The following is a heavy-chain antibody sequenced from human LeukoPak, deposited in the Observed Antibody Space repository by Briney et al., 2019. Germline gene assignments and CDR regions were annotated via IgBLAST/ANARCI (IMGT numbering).Heavy chain of an antibody. Sequence: GGSLRLSCEASGFTFSTFAMIWVRQPPGKGLEWVSSIFPSGGEIHYADSVKGRFTISRDISKNTLYLQMNSLRGEDTAVYYCARLDYFDYWGQGTLVTVSS. CDR1: GFTFSTFA. V-gene: IGHV3-23*01. CDR2: IFPSGGEI. J-gene: IGHJ4*02. CDR3: ARLDYFDY. D-gene: IGHD2-21*01.